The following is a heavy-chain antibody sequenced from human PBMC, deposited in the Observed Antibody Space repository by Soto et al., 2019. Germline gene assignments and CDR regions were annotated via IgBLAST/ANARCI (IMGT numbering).Heavy chain of an antibody. J-gene: IGHJ3*02. V-gene: IGHV4-30-4*01. D-gene: IGHD4-17*01. CDR3: ARDSSKDYGDSAGDAFDI. CDR2: IYNSGTT. CDR1: GGSISSADNY. Sequence: ASETMSLTCTASGGSISSADNYWTSIRQPPGKGLEWIGYIYNSGTTYYNPSLKSRVTISIHTSKSQFSLKLSSVTAADTAVYFCARDSSKDYGDSAGDAFDIWGQGTLVTVSS.